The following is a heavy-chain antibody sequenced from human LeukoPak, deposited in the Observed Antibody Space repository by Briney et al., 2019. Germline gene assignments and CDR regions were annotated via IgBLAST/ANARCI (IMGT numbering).Heavy chain of an antibody. CDR1: GGSISSYY. V-gene: IGHV4-4*07. D-gene: IGHD6-19*01. CDR2: IYTSGST. Sequence: SETLSLTCTVSGGSISSYYWSWIRQPAGKGLEWIGRIYTSGSTNYNPSLKSRVTISVDTPKNQFSLKLSSVTAADTAVYYCAREWSSGWSRRDDAFDIWGQGTMVTVSS. CDR3: AREWSSGWSRRDDAFDI. J-gene: IGHJ3*02.